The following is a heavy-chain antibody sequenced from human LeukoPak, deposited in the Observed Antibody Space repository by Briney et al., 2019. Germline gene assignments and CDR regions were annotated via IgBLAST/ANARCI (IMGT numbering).Heavy chain of an antibody. CDR1: GFTFSSYE. V-gene: IGHV3-48*03. Sequence: GGSLRFYCAASGFTFSSYEMNWVRQAPGKGLEWVSYISSSGSTIYYADSVKGRFTISRDNAKTSLYLQMNSLRAEDTAVYYCARGWRYCSGGSCYVDYWGQGALVTVSS. CDR3: ARGWRYCSGGSCYVDY. D-gene: IGHD2-15*01. J-gene: IGHJ4*02. CDR2: ISSSGSTI.